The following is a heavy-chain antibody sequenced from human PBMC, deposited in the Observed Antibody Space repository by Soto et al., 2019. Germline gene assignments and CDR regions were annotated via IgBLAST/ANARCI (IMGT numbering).Heavy chain of an antibody. CDR1: GGSFSGYY. CDR3: ARGWSNGLPAAMQEGHMIDP. V-gene: IGHV4-34*01. D-gene: IGHD2-2*01. Sequence: QVQLQQWGAGLLKPSETLSLTCAVYGGSFSGYYWSWIRQPPGKGLEWIGEINHSGSTNYNPSLKSRVTISVDTSKNQFSLKLSSVTAADTAVYYCARGWSNGLPAAMQEGHMIDPWGQGTLVTVSS. J-gene: IGHJ5*02. CDR2: INHSGST.